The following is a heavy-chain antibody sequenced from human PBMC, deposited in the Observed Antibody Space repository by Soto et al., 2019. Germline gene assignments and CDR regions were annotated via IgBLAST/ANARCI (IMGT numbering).Heavy chain of an antibody. J-gene: IGHJ4*02. Sequence: QVQLVQSGAEVKKPGSSVKVSCKASGGTFSSYAISWVRQAPGQGLEWMGGIIPIFGTANYAQKFQGRVTITADESTSTAYMELSSLRSEDTAVDYGASRRDGYSHFDYWGQGTLVTVSS. V-gene: IGHV1-69*12. D-gene: IGHD4-4*01. CDR3: ASRRDGYSHFDY. CDR2: IIPIFGTA. CDR1: GGTFSSYA.